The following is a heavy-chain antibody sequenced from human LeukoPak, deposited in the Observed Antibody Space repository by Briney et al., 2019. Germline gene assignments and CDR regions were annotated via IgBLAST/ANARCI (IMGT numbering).Heavy chain of an antibody. V-gene: IGHV4-39*07. CDR3: ARVSAMVSYAEYFQH. CDR2: IYYSGST. J-gene: IGHJ1*01. CDR1: GGSISTNNYY. D-gene: IGHD5-18*01. Sequence: SETLSLTCTVSGGSISTNNYYWGWIRQPPGKGLEWIGNIYYSGSTYYNPSLKSRVTISVDTSKNQFSLKLSSVTAADTAVYYCARVSAMVSYAEYFQHWGQGTLVTVSS.